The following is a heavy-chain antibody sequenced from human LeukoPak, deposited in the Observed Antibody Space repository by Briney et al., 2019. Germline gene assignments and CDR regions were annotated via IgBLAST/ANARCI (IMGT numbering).Heavy chain of an antibody. CDR1: GYTLTELP. CDR2: FDPEDGET. CDR3: ATVGGLYSGYDY. J-gene: IGHJ4*02. Sequence: ASVKVSCKVSGYTLTELPMHWVRQAPGKGLEWMGGFDPEDGETIYAQKFQGRVTMTEDTSTDTAYMELSSLRSEDTAVYYCATVGGLYSGYDYWGQGTLVTVSS. D-gene: IGHD5-12*01. V-gene: IGHV1-24*01.